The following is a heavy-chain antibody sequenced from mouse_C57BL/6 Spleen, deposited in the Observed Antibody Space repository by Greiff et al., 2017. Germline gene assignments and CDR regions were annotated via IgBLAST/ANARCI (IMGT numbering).Heavy chain of an antibody. V-gene: IGHV5-17*01. Sequence: EVKLMESGGGLVKPGGSLKLSCAASGFTFSDYGMHWVRQAPEKGLEWVAYISSGSSTIYYADTVKGRFTISRDNAKNTLFLQMTSLRSEDTAMYYCAGELGPFFDYWGQGTTLTVSS. J-gene: IGHJ2*01. CDR1: GFTFSDYG. CDR2: ISSGSSTI. D-gene: IGHD4-1*01. CDR3: AGELGPFFDY.